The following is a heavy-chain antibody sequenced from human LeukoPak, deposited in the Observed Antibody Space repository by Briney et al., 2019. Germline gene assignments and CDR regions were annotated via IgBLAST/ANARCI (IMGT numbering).Heavy chain of an antibody. J-gene: IGHJ4*02. Sequence: PGGSLRLSCAASGFTFSSYGMNWVRQAPGKGLEWVSSISSSSSYIYYADSVKGRFTISRDNAKNSLYLQMNSLRAEDTAVYYCARGTMFPYYFDYWGQGTLVTVSS. CDR1: GFTFSSYG. CDR3: ARGTMFPYYFDY. D-gene: IGHD3-10*02. CDR2: ISSSSSYI. V-gene: IGHV3-21*01.